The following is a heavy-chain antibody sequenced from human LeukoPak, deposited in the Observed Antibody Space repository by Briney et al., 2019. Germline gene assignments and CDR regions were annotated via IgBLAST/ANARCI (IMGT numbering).Heavy chain of an antibody. CDR3: ARGGSSWPRYFDH. CDR1: GFTFTAYY. D-gene: IGHD6-13*01. V-gene: IGHV1-2*04. CDR2: INPNSGGT. J-gene: IGHJ4*02. Sequence: ASVKVSCKASGFTFTAYYIHWVRQAPGQGLEWLGWINPNSGGTNYAQTFQGWVTMTRDTSISTAYMELSSLRSDDTAVYYCARGGSSWPRYFDHWGQGTLVTVSS.